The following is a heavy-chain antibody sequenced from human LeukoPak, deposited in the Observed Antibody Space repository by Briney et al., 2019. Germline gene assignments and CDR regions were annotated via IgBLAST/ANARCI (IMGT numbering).Heavy chain of an antibody. V-gene: IGHV3-30*03. CDR3: ARELVYGPGTARRDY. CDR1: GFTFSSYG. CDR2: ISYDGSNK. Sequence: PGGSLRLSCAASGFTFSSYGMHWVRQAPGKGLEWVAVISYDGSNKYYADSVKGRFTISRDNSKNTLYLQMNSPRAEDTAVYYCARELVYGPGTARRDYWGQGTLVTVSS. J-gene: IGHJ4*02. D-gene: IGHD3-10*01.